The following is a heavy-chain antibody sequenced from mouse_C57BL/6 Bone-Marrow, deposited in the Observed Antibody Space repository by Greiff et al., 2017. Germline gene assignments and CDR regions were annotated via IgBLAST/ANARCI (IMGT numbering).Heavy chain of an antibody. CDR3: AREYGNYNFDY. J-gene: IGHJ2*01. CDR1: GFTFSSYG. CDR2: ISSGGSYT. V-gene: IGHV5-6*01. Sequence: EVQLVESGGDLVKPGGSLKLSCAASGFTFSSYGMSWVRQTTDKRLEWVATISSGGSYTYYPDSVKGRFTISRDNAKNTLYLQMSSLKSEDTAMYYCAREYGNYNFDYWGQGTTLTVSS. D-gene: IGHD2-1*01.